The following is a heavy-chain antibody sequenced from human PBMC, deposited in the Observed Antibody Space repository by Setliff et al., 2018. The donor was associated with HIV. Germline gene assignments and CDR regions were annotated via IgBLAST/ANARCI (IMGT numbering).Heavy chain of an antibody. CDR3: VDC. V-gene: IGHV3-30*07. CDR2: ISPDGNNK. CDR1: GFTFNNYR. J-gene: IGHJ4*02. D-gene: IGHD6-19*01. Sequence: GGSLRLSCAASGFTFNNYRFHWVRQTPGKGLEWVTNISPDGNNKYYADSVKGRFTVSRDNSRDTLYLQMNSLRAVTVRNVAAVDCWGQGTLVTVSS.